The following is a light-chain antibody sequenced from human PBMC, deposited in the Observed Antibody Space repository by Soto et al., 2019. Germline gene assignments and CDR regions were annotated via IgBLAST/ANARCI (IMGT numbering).Light chain of an antibody. V-gene: IGKV1-39*01. J-gene: IGKJ1*01. CDR2: AAS. CDR1: QSISSL. CDR3: QQSYSNPRT. Sequence: DIQITQSPSTLCASVGDRVTITCRASQSISSLLAWYQQKPGKAPKLLIYAASSLQSGVPSRFSGSGSGTDFTLTISSLQPEDFETYYCQQSYSNPRTFGQGTKVDIK.